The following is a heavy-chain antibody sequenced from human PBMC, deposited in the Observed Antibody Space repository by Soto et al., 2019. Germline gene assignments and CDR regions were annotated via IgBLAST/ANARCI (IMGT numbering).Heavy chain of an antibody. CDR3: AAQPYYYDSSSLVDY. CDR2: IVVGSGNT. D-gene: IGHD3-22*01. J-gene: IGHJ4*02. CDR1: GFTFTSSA. Sequence: SVKVSCKASGFTFTSSAVQWVRQARGQRLERIGWIVVGSGNTNYAQKFQERVTITRDMSTSTAYMELSSLGSEDTAVYYCAAQPYYYDSSSLVDYWGQGTLVTVSS. V-gene: IGHV1-58*01.